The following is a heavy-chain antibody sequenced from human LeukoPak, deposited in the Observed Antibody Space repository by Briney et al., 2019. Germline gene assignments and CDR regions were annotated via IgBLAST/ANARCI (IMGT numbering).Heavy chain of an antibody. V-gene: IGHV3-30-3*01. CDR2: ISYDGSNK. CDR3: ARAPGRYCSSTSCYPYYFDY. Sequence: GGSLRLSCAASGFTFSSYAMHWVRQAPGKGLEWVAVISYDGSNKYYADSVKGRFTTSRDNSKNTLYLQMNSLRAEDTAVYYCARAPGRYCSSTSCYPYYFDYWGQGTLVTVSS. D-gene: IGHD2-2*01. J-gene: IGHJ4*02. CDR1: GFTFSSYA.